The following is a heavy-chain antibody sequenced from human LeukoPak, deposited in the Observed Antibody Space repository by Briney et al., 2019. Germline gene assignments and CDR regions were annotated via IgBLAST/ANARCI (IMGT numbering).Heavy chain of an antibody. Sequence: KPSETLSLTCTVSGGSISSGDYYWSWIRQPPGKGLEWIGYIYYSGSTYYNPSLKSRVTISVDTSKNQFSLKLSSVTAADTAVYYCARGLPVEDCSGGSCYYFDYWGQGTLVTVSS. D-gene: IGHD2-15*01. CDR2: IYYSGST. V-gene: IGHV4-30-4*01. J-gene: IGHJ4*02. CDR3: ARGLPVEDCSGGSCYYFDY. CDR1: GGSISSGDYY.